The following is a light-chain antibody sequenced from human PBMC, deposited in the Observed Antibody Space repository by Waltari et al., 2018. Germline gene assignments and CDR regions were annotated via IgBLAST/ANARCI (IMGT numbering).Light chain of an antibody. V-gene: IGKV1-39*01. Sequence: TQSPSSLSASVGDRVTITCRASQSISSYLNWYQQKPGKAPKLLISAASSLQGGVPSRFSGSGSGTDFTLTISSLQPEDFATYYCQQSYSTPPLTFGGGTKVEIK. CDR1: QSISSY. CDR2: AAS. CDR3: QQSYSTPPLT. J-gene: IGKJ4*01.